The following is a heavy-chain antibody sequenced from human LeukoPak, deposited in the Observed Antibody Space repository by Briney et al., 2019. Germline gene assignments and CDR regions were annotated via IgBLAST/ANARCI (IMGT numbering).Heavy chain of an antibody. CDR2: ISAYNGNT. V-gene: IGHV1-18*01. CDR1: GYTFTSYD. CDR3: ARANFWSGYPYYYYYYMDV. J-gene: IGHJ6*03. Sequence: ASVKVSCKASGYTFTSYDINWVRQATGQGLEWMGWISAYNGNTNYAQKLQGRVTMTTDTSTSTAYMELRSLRSDDTAVYYCARANFWSGYPYYYYYYMDVWGKGTTVTVSS. D-gene: IGHD3-3*01.